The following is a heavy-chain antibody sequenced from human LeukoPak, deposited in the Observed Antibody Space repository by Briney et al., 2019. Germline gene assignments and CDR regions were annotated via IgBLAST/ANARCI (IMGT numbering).Heavy chain of an antibody. CDR3: ARGGGDY. CDR2: IYSGGST. Sequence: PGGSQRLSCAASGFIVSSSYMIWVRQAPGKGLEWVSVIYSGGSTYYADSVKGRFTISRDNSKNTLYLQMNSLRADDTAVYYCARGGGDYWGQGTLVTVSS. D-gene: IGHD2-15*01. V-gene: IGHV3-53*01. J-gene: IGHJ4*02. CDR1: GFIVSSSY.